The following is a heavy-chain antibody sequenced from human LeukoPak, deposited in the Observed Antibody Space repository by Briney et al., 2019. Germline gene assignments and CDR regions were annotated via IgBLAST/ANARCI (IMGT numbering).Heavy chain of an antibody. Sequence: PGGSLRLSCAASGFTFRSYSMNWVRQAPGEGLEWVSSISSSSSYIYYPDSVKGRFTISRDNAKNSLYLQMNSLRDEDTAVYYCARDRSNLYYDSSGDAFDIWGQGTMVTVSS. CDR1: GFTFRSYS. V-gene: IGHV3-21*01. J-gene: IGHJ3*02. D-gene: IGHD3-22*01. CDR2: ISSSSSYI. CDR3: ARDRSNLYYDSSGDAFDI.